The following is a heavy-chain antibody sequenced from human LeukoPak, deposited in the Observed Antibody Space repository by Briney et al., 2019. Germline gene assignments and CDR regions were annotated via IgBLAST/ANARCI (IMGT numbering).Heavy chain of an antibody. CDR2: IYYSGST. J-gene: IGHJ6*03. Sequence: SQTLPLTCTVSGGSISSGGYYWSWIRQHPGKGLEWIGYIYYSGSTYYNPSLKSRVTISVDTSKNQFSLKLSSVTAADTAVYYCARQSSSSYYYYMDVWGKGTTVTVSS. D-gene: IGHD6-6*01. CDR1: GGSISSGGYY. CDR3: ARQSSSSYYYYMDV. V-gene: IGHV4-31*03.